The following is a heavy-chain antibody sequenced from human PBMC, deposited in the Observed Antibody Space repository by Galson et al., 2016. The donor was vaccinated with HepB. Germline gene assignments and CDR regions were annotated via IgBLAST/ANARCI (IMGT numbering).Heavy chain of an antibody. D-gene: IGHD1-26*01. CDR3: ARGLVGGTGGRH. Sequence: ETLSLTCAVSGGSISNSTWWSWVRQPPGKGLEWIGEIYHSGSTNYNPSLKSRVTMSVDKSNNQFSLNLRSVTATDTAVYYCARGLVGGTGGRHWGQGTLVTVSS. V-gene: IGHV4-4*02. CDR1: GGSISNSTW. J-gene: IGHJ4*02. CDR2: IYHSGST.